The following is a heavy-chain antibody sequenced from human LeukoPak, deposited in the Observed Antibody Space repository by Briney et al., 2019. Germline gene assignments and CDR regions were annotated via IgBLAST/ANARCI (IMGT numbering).Heavy chain of an antibody. J-gene: IGHJ4*02. V-gene: IGHV4-34*01. D-gene: IGHD3-10*01. CDR3: ARRRGSGSYYGIDY. CDR2: INHSGST. CDR1: GGSFSGYY. Sequence: SETLSLTCAVYGGSFSGYYWSWIRQPPGKGLEWIGEINHSGSTNYNPSLKSRVTIPVDTSKNQFSLKLSSVTAADTAVYYCARRRGSGSYYGIDYWGQGTLVTVSS.